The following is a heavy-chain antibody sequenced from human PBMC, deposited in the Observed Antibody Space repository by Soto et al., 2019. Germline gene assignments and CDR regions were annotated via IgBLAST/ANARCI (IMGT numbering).Heavy chain of an antibody. D-gene: IGHD3-10*01. V-gene: IGHV3-21*01. CDR2: ISSSGSYI. CDR3: STEEFQVDY. Sequence: GGSLRLSCAASGFTFSSYSMNWVRQAPGKGLEWVSSISSSGSYIYFADSVKGRFTISRDNAKNSLYLQMNSLRVEDTAVYFCSTEEFQVDYWGQGTLVTVSS. CDR1: GFTFSSYS. J-gene: IGHJ4*02.